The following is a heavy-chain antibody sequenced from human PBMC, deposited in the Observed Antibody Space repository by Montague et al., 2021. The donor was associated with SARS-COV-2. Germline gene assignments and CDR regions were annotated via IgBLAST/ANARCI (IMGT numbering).Heavy chain of an antibody. J-gene: IGHJ4*02. CDR1: GGSISSGSYY. CDR3: ARAHRGSCAHLDN. CDR2: IYTSGTT. V-gene: IGHV4-61*02. D-gene: IGHD3-16*02. Sequence: TLSLTCTVSGGSISSGSYYWSWIRQPAGKGLEWIGRIYTSGTTDYSFSLKSRVTISVDTSKNQFSLKLTSVTAADTAVYYCARAHRGSCAHLDNWGQGSLVTVSS.